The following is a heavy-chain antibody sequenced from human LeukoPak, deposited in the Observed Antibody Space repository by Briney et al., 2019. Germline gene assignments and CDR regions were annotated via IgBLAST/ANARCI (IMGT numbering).Heavy chain of an antibody. V-gene: IGHV1-69*01. CDR2: IIPIFGTA. J-gene: IGHJ4*02. CDR3: ARGPKYYDSSGYYSVFDY. CDR1: GGTFSSYA. D-gene: IGHD3-22*01. Sequence: GSSVKVSCKASGGTFSSYAISWVRQAPGQGLEWMGGIIPIFGTANYAQKFQGRVTITADESTSTAYMELRSLRSDDTAVYYCARGPKYYDSSGYYSVFDYWGQGTLVTVSS.